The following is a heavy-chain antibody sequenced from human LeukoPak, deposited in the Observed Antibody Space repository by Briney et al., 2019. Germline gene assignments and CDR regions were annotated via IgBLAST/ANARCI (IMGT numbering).Heavy chain of an antibody. J-gene: IGHJ4*02. CDR2: ISDSGGST. CDR1: GLTFSSYG. D-gene: IGHD5-12*01. V-gene: IGHV3-23*01. Sequence: GGSLRLSCAASGLTFSSYGMSWVRQAPGKGLEWVSGISDSGGSTYYADSVKGRFTISRDNSKNTLYLQMHSLRAEDTAVYYCAKQRGYDHGPLDYWGQGTLVTVSS. CDR3: AKQRGYDHGPLDY.